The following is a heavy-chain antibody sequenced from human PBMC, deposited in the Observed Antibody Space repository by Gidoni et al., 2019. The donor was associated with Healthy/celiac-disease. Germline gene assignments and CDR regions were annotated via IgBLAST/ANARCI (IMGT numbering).Heavy chain of an antibody. Sequence: QVQLHESGPGLVKPSPTLSLHFTFSGGPISGGGYSWTWLRQHPGKGLEWIGYIYYSGSTYYNPSLKSRVTISVDTSKNQFSLKLSSVTAADTAVYYCARANSPYYYDSSGYYGGWFDPWGQGTLVTVSS. V-gene: IGHV4-31*03. J-gene: IGHJ5*02. CDR1: GGPISGGGYS. CDR3: ARANSPYYYDSSGYYGGWFDP. CDR2: IYYSGST. D-gene: IGHD3-22*01.